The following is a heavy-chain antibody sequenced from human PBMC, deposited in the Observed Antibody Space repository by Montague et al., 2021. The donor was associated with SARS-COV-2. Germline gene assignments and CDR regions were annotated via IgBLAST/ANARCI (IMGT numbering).Heavy chain of an antibody. CDR3: ARDPHIVVVMYYFDY. Sequence: SLRLSCAASGFTFSSYAMHWVRQAPGKGLEWVAVISYDGSTKYYADSVKGRFTISRDNSKNTLYLQMNSLRAEDTAVYYCARDPHIVVVMYYFDYWGQGTLVTVSS. CDR1: GFTFSSYA. J-gene: IGHJ4*02. D-gene: IGHD2-21*01. V-gene: IGHV3-30*04. CDR2: ISYDGSTK.